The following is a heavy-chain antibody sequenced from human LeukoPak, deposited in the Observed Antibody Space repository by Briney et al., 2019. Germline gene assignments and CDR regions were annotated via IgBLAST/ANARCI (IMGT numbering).Heavy chain of an antibody. J-gene: IGHJ4*02. CDR2: ISYDGSNK. CDR3: AREGCSSTSCYTLKYYFDY. D-gene: IGHD2-2*02. Sequence: QAGGSLRLSCAASGFTFSSYAMHWVRQGPGKGLEWVAVISYDGSNKYYADSVKGRFTISRDNSKNTLYLQMNSLRAEDTAVYYCAREGCSSTSCYTLKYYFDYWGQGTLVTVSS. V-gene: IGHV3-30*04. CDR1: GFTFSSYA.